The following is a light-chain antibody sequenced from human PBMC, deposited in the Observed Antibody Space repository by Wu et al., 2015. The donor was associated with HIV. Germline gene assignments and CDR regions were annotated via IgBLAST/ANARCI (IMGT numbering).Light chain of an antibody. V-gene: IGKV3-20*01. CDR1: QSVSSSY. Sequence: EIVLTQSPGTLSLSPGERAILSCRASQSVSSSYLAWYQQKPGQAPRLLIYGASSRATGIPDRFSGSGSGTDFTLTISRLEPEDFAVYSCQHYGSSLWTFGQGTKVEIK. CDR3: QHYGSSLWT. CDR2: GAS. J-gene: IGKJ1*01.